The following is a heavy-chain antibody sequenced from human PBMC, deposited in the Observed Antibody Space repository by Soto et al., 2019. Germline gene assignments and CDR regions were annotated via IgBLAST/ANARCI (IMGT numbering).Heavy chain of an antibody. Sequence: EVQLLESGGGLVQPGGSLRLSCADSGFRFRTRAMSWVRQAPGKGLEWVASIRPGGDSTYYADSVKGRFAVSRDNSNVTLYLQMDSLRVEDTAIHYCTTHEGGAPWAGGFDSWGQGTLVTVSS. CDR2: IRPGGDST. V-gene: IGHV3-23*01. CDR3: TTHEGGAPWAGGFDS. D-gene: IGHD1-26*01. J-gene: IGHJ5*01. CDR1: GFRFRTRA.